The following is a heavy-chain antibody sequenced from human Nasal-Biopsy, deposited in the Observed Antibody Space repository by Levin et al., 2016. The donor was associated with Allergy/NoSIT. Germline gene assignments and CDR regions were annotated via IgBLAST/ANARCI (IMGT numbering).Heavy chain of an antibody. V-gene: IGHV4-34*01. Sequence: GTLRLSCAVYGGSFSDYYWNWIRQPPEKGLEWIGEIYHSGSTNYNPSLKSRVTMSVDTSKSQFSLKLRSVTAADTAIYYCARGRKRLAPLFSRAETALFDSWGQGTLVTVSS. D-gene: IGHD3-3*02. CDR2: IYHSGST. CDR3: ARGRKRLAPLFSRAETALFDS. J-gene: IGHJ4*02. CDR1: GGSFSDYY.